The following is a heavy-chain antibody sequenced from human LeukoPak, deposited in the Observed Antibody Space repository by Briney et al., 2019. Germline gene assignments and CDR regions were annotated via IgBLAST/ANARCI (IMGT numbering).Heavy chain of an antibody. CDR2: IIPIFGTA. V-gene: IGHV1-69*13. D-gene: IGHD1-26*01. Sequence: SVKVSCKASGGTFSSYAISWVRQAPGQGLEWMGGIIPIFGTANYAQKFQGRVTITADESTSTAYMELSSLRSEDTAVYYCARDSVSLGNSGSYPEPDYWGQGTLVTVSS. CDR3: ARDSVSLGNSGSYPEPDY. CDR1: GGTFSSYA. J-gene: IGHJ4*02.